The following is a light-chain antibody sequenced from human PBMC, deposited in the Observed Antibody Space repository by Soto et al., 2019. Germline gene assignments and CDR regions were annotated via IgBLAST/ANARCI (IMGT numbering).Light chain of an antibody. CDR2: EVS. CDR1: SSDIGDYNY. V-gene: IGLV2-14*01. J-gene: IGLJ1*01. Sequence: QSALTQPASVSGSPGQSITISCTGSSSDIGDYNYVSWYQQHPGKAPKLMISEVSNRPSGISNRFSGSKSANTASLTISGLQPEDEADYYCCSYSTSTPHVFGTGTKLTVL. CDR3: CSYSTSTPHV.